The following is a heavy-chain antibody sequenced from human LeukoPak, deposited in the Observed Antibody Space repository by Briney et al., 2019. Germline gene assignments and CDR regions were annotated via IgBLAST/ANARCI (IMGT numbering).Heavy chain of an antibody. J-gene: IGHJ4*02. Sequence: GGSLRLSCAASGFTFSNYAMHWVRQAPGKGLEWVAVISYDGSTKYYADSVKGRFTISRDNSKNTLYLQMNSLRAEDTAVYYCARVRRIVATIGYFDYWGQGTLVTVSS. CDR2: ISYDGSTK. CDR1: GFTFSNYA. CDR3: ARVRRIVATIGYFDY. D-gene: IGHD5-12*01. V-gene: IGHV3-30*04.